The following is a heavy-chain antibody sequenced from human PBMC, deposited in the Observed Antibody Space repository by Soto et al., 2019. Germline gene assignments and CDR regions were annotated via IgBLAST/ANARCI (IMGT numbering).Heavy chain of an antibody. CDR1: GGTFSSYA. V-gene: IGHV1-69*06. J-gene: IGHJ4*02. Sequence: SVKVSCKASGGTFSSYAISWVRQAPGQGLEWMGGIIPIFGTANYAQKFQGRVTITADKSTSTAYMELSSLRSEDTAVYYCARSASSSWYKPRSFDYWGQGTLVTVSS. D-gene: IGHD6-13*01. CDR2: IIPIFGTA. CDR3: ARSASSSWYKPRSFDY.